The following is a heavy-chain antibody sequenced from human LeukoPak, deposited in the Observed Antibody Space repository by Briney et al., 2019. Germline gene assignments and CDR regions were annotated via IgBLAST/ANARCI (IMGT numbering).Heavy chain of an antibody. CDR1: GGSISSYY. CDR3: ARDGSQPSYYYDSSGYQPSDAFDI. CDR2: IYTSGST. J-gene: IGHJ3*02. V-gene: IGHV4-4*07. D-gene: IGHD3-22*01. Sequence: PSETLSLTCTVSGGSISSYYWSWIRQPAGKGLEWIGRIYTSGSTNYNPSLKSRVTVSVDTSKNQFSLKLSSVTAADTAVYYCARDGSQPSYYYDSSGYQPSDAFDIWGQGTMVTVSS.